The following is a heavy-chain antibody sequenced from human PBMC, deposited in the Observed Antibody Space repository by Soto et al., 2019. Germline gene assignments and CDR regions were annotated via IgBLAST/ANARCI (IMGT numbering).Heavy chain of an antibody. Sequence: LVESGGGWVQPGRSLRLSCAASGFDFDSYAMNWVRQSPEKGLEWVACISWNSGIVAYADSVRGRFTISRDNARNSLFLQMDSLRPEDSDLYYCTVGSGSYGGNYDYWGQGTPVTVSS. CDR2: ISWNSGIV. CDR3: TVGSGSYGGNYDY. J-gene: IGHJ4*02. V-gene: IGHV3-9*01. CDR1: GFDFDSYA. D-gene: IGHD5-12*01.